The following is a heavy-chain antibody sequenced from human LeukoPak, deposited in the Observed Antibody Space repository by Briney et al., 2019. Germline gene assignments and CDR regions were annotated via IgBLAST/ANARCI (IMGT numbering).Heavy chain of an antibody. CDR1: GGSFSGYY. CDR3: ATLGEYFDSSGYYYN. CDR2: INHSGST. Sequence: SETLSLTCAVYGGSFSGYYWSWIRQPPGKGLEWIGEINHSGSTYYNPSLKSRVTISVDTSKNQFSLKLTSVTAADTAVYYCATLGEYFDSSGYYYNWGQGTLVTVSS. D-gene: IGHD3-22*01. V-gene: IGHV4-34*01. J-gene: IGHJ4*02.